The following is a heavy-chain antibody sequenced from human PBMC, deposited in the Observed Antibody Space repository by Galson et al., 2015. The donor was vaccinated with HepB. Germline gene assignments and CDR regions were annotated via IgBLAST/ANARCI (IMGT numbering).Heavy chain of an antibody. CDR3: TTAALFRGSLYMDG. Sequence: SLRLSCAVSGFTGSTNYMSWASLIHGAGITRYAESVKGRFTISRDNSKKTMYLQMNSLRAEDTAVYYCTTAALFRGSLYMDGWGQEATVTVSS. J-gene: IGHJ6*03. CDR1: GFTGSTNY. D-gene: IGHD3-10*01. CDR2: IHGAGIT. V-gene: IGHV3-53*01.